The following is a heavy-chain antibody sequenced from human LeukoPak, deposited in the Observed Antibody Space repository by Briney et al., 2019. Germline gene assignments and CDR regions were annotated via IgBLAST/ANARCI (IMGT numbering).Heavy chain of an antibody. V-gene: IGHV4-59*01. CDR3: ARARNYYDSSDYYYEGDAFDI. Sequence: PSETLSLTCTVSGGSNSSYHWSWIRQPPGKGLECIGFIYYSGSTNYNPSLKSRVTISVDTSKNQFSLKLSSVTAADTAVYYCARARNYYDSSDYYYEGDAFDIWGQGTMVTVSS. J-gene: IGHJ3*02. CDR2: IYYSGST. CDR1: GGSNSSYH. D-gene: IGHD3-22*01.